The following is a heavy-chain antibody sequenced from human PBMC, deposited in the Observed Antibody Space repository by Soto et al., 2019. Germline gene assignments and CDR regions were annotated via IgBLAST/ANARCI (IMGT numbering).Heavy chain of an antibody. CDR3: ARGSTDSYSGSRIFDF. V-gene: IGHV3-23*01. D-gene: IGHD3-10*01. Sequence: GGSLRLSCAVSGITFGSRAMSWGRQAPGEGLEWVSTNTDSGGDAKYADSVRGWFDISRDNSKKTLYLQMSSLTAEDSAIYYCARGSTDSYSGSRIFDFWGRGTLVTVSS. CDR2: NTDSGGDA. CDR1: GITFGSRA. J-gene: IGHJ4*02.